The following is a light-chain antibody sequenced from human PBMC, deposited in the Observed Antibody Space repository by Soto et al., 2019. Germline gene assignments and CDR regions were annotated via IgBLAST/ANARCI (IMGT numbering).Light chain of an antibody. V-gene: IGKV3-20*01. CDR1: QSVTSSY. CDR3: QQYRSSPA. CDR2: GAS. J-gene: IGKJ4*01. Sequence: EIVLTQSPGTLSLSPGERATLSCRASQSVTSSYLAWYQQKPGQAPRLLIYGASSRATGIPDRFSGSGSGTDFTLTISSLEPEDFAVYYCQQYRSSPAFGGGTKVELK.